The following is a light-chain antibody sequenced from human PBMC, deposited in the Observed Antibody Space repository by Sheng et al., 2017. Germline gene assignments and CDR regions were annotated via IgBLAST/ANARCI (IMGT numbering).Light chain of an antibody. J-gene: IGKJ2*01. V-gene: IGKV1-33*01. CDR2: EAS. CDR1: QDIDNH. Sequence: DIQLTQSPTSLSASEGDRVTITCQASQDIDNHLNWYQQKPGKAPKLLIYEASNLGAGVPSRFSGSGSGTDFRLVINSLQPEDFATYYCQQYAVFPPYTFGQGTNLEMK. CDR3: QQYAVFPPYT.